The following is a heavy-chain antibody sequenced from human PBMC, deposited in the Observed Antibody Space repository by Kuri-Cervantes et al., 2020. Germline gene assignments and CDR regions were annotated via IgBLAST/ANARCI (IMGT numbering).Heavy chain of an antibody. Sequence: GESLKISCAASGFTFSSYAMHWVRQAPGKGLEWVAVISYDGSNKYYADSVTGRFTISRDNSKNTLYLQMNSLRAEDTAVYYCARGDDDYDYYYYYGMDVWGQGTTVTVSS. CDR1: GFTFSSYA. CDR2: ISYDGSNK. CDR3: ARGDDDYDYYYYYGMDV. D-gene: IGHD4-17*01. V-gene: IGHV3-30-3*01. J-gene: IGHJ6*02.